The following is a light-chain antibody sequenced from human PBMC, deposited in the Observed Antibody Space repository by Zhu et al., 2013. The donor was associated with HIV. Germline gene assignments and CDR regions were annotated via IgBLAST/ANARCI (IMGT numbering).Light chain of an antibody. CDR2: GAS. CDR1: QSVSSSY. CDR3: QQYDNSPIT. V-gene: IGKV3-20*01. Sequence: DIVLTQSPGTLSLSPGERATLSCRASQSVSSSYLAWYQQKPGQAPRLLIFGASGRTTGIPDRFSGSGSGTDFTLTISRLEPEDFAVYYCQQYDNSPITFGQGTRLEIK. J-gene: IGKJ5*01.